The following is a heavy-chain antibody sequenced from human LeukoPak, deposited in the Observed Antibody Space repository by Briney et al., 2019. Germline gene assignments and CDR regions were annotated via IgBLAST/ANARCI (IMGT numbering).Heavy chain of an antibody. J-gene: IGHJ4*02. V-gene: IGHV1-8*01. CDR2: VSPDSGDT. Sequence: ASVNVSCKASGYTFTNNDINWVRQATGQGIEWMGWVSPDSGDTGYAPNFRGRVTMTTDTSINTAYMELTSLTSEDTAIYYCTRGRAAGDWGQGTLVTVSS. CDR1: GYTFTNND. D-gene: IGHD6-19*01. CDR3: TRGRAAGD.